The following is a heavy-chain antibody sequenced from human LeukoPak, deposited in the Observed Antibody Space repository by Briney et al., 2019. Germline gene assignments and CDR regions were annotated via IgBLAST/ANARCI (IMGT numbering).Heavy chain of an antibody. Sequence: ASVKVSCKASGYTFTRYGISWVRQAPGQGLEWMGWISAYNGNTNYAQKLQGRVTMTTDTSTSTAYMELRSLRSDDTAVYYCAKTYYYDSSGLNAFDIWGQGTMVTASS. V-gene: IGHV1-18*01. D-gene: IGHD3-22*01. CDR1: GYTFTRYG. CDR3: AKTYYYDSSGLNAFDI. J-gene: IGHJ3*02. CDR2: ISAYNGNT.